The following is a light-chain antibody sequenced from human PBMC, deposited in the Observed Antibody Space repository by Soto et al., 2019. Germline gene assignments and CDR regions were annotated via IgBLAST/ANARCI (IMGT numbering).Light chain of an antibody. Sequence: QSVLTQPPSASGSPGQSVTISCTGTSSDVGGYNYVSWYQQHPGKAPKLMIYEVSKRPSGVPDRVSGSKSGNTASLTVPGLQAEDEADYYCRSYAGSNNFVFGTGTKVTVL. V-gene: IGLV2-8*01. J-gene: IGLJ1*01. CDR1: SSDVGGYNY. CDR3: RSYAGSNNFV. CDR2: EVS.